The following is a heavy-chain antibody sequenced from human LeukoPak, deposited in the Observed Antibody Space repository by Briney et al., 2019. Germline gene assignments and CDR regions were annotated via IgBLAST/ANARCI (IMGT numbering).Heavy chain of an antibody. CDR3: ASGYPYYYDSSGYVDY. J-gene: IGHJ4*02. Sequence: PSETLSLTCAVYGGSFSGYYWSWIRQPPGKGLEWIGEINHSGSTNYNPSLKSRVTISVDTSKNQFSLKLSSVTAADTAVYYCASGYPYYYDSSGYVDYWGQGTLVTVSS. CDR2: INHSGST. D-gene: IGHD3-22*01. V-gene: IGHV4-34*01. CDR1: GGSFSGYY.